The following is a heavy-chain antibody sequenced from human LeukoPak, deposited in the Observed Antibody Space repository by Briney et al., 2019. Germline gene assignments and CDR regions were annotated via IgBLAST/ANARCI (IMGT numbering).Heavy chain of an antibody. CDR1: GFNFSSYG. Sequence: PGGSLRLSCAASGFNFSSYGMHWVRQAPGKGLEWVAVTWYDGSNKYYADSVRGRFTISRDNSKNTLYLQMNSLRAEDTAVYYRARARNAVVTAIDYWGQGTLVTVSS. CDR3: ARARNAVVTAIDY. CDR2: TWYDGSNK. J-gene: IGHJ4*01. V-gene: IGHV3-33*01. D-gene: IGHD4-23*01.